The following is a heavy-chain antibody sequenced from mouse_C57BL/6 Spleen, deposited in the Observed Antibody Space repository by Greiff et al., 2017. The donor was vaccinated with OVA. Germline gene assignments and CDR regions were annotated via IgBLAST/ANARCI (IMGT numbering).Heavy chain of an antibody. Sequence: QVQLKESGPELVKPGASVKISCKASGYAFSSSWMNWVKQRPGKGLEWIGRIYPGDGDTNYNGKFKGKATLTADKSSSTAYMQLSSLTSEDSAVYFCAREELFDYWGQGTTLTVSS. CDR1: GYAFSSSW. J-gene: IGHJ2*01. V-gene: IGHV1-82*01. CDR2: IYPGDGDT. CDR3: AREELFDY.